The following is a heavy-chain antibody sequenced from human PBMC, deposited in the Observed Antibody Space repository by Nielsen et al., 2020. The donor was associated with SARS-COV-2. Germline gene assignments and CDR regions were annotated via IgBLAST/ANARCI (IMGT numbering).Heavy chain of an antibody. V-gene: IGHV1-18*01. CDR2: ISADNGNT. CDR3: ARDNTRRRFTLVRRAKYYMDV. Sequence: ASVKVSCKTSGYTFTNYGISWVRQAPGQGLEWMGWISADNGNTNYAQKFQGRVTMTTDTSTSTAYMELRSLTSDDTAVYYCARDNTRRRFTLVRRAKYYMDVWGKGTTVTVSS. CDR1: GYTFTNYG. J-gene: IGHJ6*03. D-gene: IGHD3-10*01.